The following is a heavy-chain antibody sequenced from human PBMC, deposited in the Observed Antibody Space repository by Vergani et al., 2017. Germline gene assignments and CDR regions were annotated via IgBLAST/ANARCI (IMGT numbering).Heavy chain of an antibody. Sequence: QVQLVQSGAEVKKPGASVKVSCKASGYTFTGYYMHWVRQAPGQGLEWMGWINPNSGGTNYAQKFQGRVTMTRDTSISTAYMELSRLRSDDTAVCYCARYSVSGDYERAFDIWGQGTMVTVSS. CDR3: ARYSVSGDYERAFDI. CDR1: GYTFTGYY. CDR2: INPNSGGT. D-gene: IGHD4-17*01. J-gene: IGHJ3*02. V-gene: IGHV1-2*02.